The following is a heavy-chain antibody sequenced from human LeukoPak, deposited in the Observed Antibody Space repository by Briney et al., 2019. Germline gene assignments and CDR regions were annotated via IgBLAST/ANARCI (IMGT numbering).Heavy chain of an antibody. CDR1: GYTFTSYD. CDR3: ARGKGDGSGSYYNPSYYYYGMDV. D-gene: IGHD3-10*01. Sequence: GASVKVSCKASGYTFTSYDINWVRQATGQGLEWMGWMNPNSGNTGYAQKFQGRVTMTRNTSISTAYMELSSLRSEDTAVYYCARGKGDGSGSYYNPSYYYYGMDVWGQGTTVTVSS. J-gene: IGHJ6*02. CDR2: MNPNSGNT. V-gene: IGHV1-8*01.